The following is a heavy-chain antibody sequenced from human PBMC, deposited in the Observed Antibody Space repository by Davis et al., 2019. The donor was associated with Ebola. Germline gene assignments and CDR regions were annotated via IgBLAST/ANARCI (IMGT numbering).Heavy chain of an antibody. J-gene: IGHJ4*02. V-gene: IGHV4-34*01. CDR2: INHSGST. D-gene: IGHD2-15*01. Sequence: MPSETLSLTCAVYGGSFSGYYWSWIRQPPGKGLEWIGEINHSGSTNYNPSLKSRVTISVDTSKNQFSLKLSSVTAADTAVYYCATEQLGYCSGGSCNNWGQGTLVTVSS. CDR3: ATEQLGYCSGGSCNN. CDR1: GGSFSGYY.